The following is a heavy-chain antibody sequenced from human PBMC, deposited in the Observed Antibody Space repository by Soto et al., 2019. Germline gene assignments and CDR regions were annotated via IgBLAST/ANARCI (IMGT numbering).Heavy chain of an antibody. J-gene: IGHJ4*02. CDR1: GFTFSSYG. V-gene: IGHV3-30*18. CDR3: AKTRDSSVGYHY. Sequence: PGGSLRLSCAASGFTFSSYGMHWVRQAPGKGLEWVAVISYDGSNKYYADSVKGRFTISRDNSKNTLYLQMNSLRAEDTAVYYYAKTRDSSVGYHYWGQGTLVTVSS. CDR2: ISYDGSNK. D-gene: IGHD6-25*01.